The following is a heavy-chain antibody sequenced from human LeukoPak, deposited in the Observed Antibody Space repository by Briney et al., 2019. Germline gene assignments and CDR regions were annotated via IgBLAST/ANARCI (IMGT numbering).Heavy chain of an antibody. CDR1: GDSVSNYNA. CDR3: ARDLYYSDRYGYLNGFEL. J-gene: IGHJ3*01. Sequence: SQTLSLTCGISGDSVSNYNAWNWVRQSPSRGLEWLGRTFYGSRWYNAYAVSVKSRIVINADASKNLFSLQLNSVTPEDTAVYYCARDLYYSDRYGYLNGFELWGQGTVVIVSS. D-gene: IGHD3-22*01. CDR2: TFYGSRWYN. V-gene: IGHV6-1*01.